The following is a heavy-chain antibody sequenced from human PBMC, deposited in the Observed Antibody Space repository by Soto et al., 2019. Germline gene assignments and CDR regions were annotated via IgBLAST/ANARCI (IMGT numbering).Heavy chain of an antibody. CDR1: GCSIRSGGYY. CDR2: IYYSGST. J-gene: IGHJ4*02. V-gene: IGHV4-31*03. Sequence: SLTLTCTVSGCSIRSGGYYCSWSRQHPGKGLEWIGYIYYSGSTYYNPSLKSRVTISVDTSKNLFSLKLSSVTAVDTAVYYWAITSPVMDYWGQGTLVTGYS. CDR3: AITSPVMDY. D-gene: IGHD1-20*01.